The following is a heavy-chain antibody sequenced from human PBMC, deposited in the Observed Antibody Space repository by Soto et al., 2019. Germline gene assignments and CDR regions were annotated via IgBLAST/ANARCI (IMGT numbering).Heavy chain of an antibody. J-gene: IGHJ4*02. Sequence: EVRLLESGGGLVQPGGSLRLSCAASGFTFSTYNMNWVRQAPGKGLEWVSYISRSDDTMYYAGSVQGRFTISRDNAKNSLYLQMNSLRDEDTAVYFCVCGSYSNKNYWGQGTLVTVSS. CDR3: VCGSYSNKNY. V-gene: IGHV3-48*02. D-gene: IGHD3-10*01. CDR1: GFTFSTYN. CDR2: ISRSDDTM.